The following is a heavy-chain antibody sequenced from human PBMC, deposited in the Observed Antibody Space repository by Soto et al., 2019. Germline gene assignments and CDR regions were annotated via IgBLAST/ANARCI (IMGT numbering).Heavy chain of an antibody. CDR1: GGSISSSDW. CDR2: IYHTGTT. CDR3: ASRDPGTSVDY. J-gene: IGHJ4*02. V-gene: IGHV4-4*02. Sequence: PSETLSLTCAVSGGSISSSDWWSWVRQPPGKGLEWIGEIYHTGTTNYNPSLSGRITISLDKSENQFSLKVTSLTAADTAVYYCASRDPGTSVDYWGQGTLVTVSS. D-gene: IGHD1-7*01.